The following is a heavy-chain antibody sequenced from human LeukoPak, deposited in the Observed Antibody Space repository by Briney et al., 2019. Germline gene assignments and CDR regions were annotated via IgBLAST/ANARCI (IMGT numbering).Heavy chain of an antibody. J-gene: IGHJ6*02. D-gene: IGHD5-12*01. CDR1: GFTFSSYA. V-gene: IGHV3-23*01. CDR2: ISGGGGST. CDR3: AKSSGIVATIGAYYYYGMDV. Sequence: GGSLRLSCAASGFTFSSYAMSWVRQAPGRGLEWVSAISGGGGSTYYADSVKGRFTISRDNSKNTLYLQMNSLRAEDTAVYYCAKSSGIVATIGAYYYYGMDVWGQGTTVTVSS.